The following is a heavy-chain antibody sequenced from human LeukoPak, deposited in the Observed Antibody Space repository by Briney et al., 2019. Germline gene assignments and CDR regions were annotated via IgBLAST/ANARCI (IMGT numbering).Heavy chain of an antibody. CDR1: GFTFSSYA. CDR2: ISGSGGST. CDR3: ASQRGSYSGIGRFAY. Sequence: PGGSLRLSCAASGFTFSSYAMSWVRQAPGKGLEWVSAISGSGGSTYYADSVKGRFTISRDNSKNTLYLQMNSLRAEDTAVYYCASQRGSYSGIGRFAYWGQGTLVTVSS. D-gene: IGHD1-26*01. V-gene: IGHV3-23*01. J-gene: IGHJ4*02.